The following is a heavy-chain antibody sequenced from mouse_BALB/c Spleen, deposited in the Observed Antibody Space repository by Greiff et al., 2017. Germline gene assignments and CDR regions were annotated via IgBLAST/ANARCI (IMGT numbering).Heavy chain of an antibody. D-gene: IGHD2-14*01. CDR1: GFTFSSYY. Sequence: EVKLVESGGGLVKLGGSLKLSCAASGFTFSSYYMSWVRQTPEKRLELVAAINSNGGSTYYPDTVKGRFTISRDNAKNTLYLQMSSLKSEDTALYYCARHDYRYDWCAYWGQGTLVTVSA. CDR3: ARHDYRYDWCAY. V-gene: IGHV5-6-2*01. CDR2: INSNGGST. J-gene: IGHJ3*01.